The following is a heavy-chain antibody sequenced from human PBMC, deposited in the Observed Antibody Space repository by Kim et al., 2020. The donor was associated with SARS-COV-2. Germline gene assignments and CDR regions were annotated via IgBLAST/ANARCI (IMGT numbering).Heavy chain of an antibody. D-gene: IGHD3-22*01. CDR3: ARDWGSSGYFDY. J-gene: IGHJ4*02. CDR1: GFTFSSYG. V-gene: IGHV3-33*01. Sequence: GGSLRLSCAASGFTFSSYGMHWVRQAPGKGLEWVAVIWYDGSNKYYADSVKGRFTISRDNSKNTLYLQMNGLRAEDTAVYYCARDWGSSGYFDYWGQGTLVTVSS. CDR2: IWYDGSNK.